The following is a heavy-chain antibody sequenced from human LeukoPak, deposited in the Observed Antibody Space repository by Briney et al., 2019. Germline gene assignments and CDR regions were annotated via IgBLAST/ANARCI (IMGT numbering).Heavy chain of an antibody. CDR2: INTKTGTP. CDR3: ARRSPSADAFDI. V-gene: IGHV7-4-1*02. Sequence: ASVKVSCKASGYTFNRNAINWVRQAPGQGLEWMGWINTKTGTPTYAQGFTGRFVFSLDISVTTAYLQISNLKAEDNAFYYCARRSPSADAFDIWGQGTMVTVSS. J-gene: IGHJ3*02. CDR1: GYTFNRNA.